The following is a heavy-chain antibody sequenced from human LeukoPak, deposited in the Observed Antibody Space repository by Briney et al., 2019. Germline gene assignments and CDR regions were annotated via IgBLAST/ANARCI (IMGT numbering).Heavy chain of an antibody. V-gene: IGHV1-46*01. Sequence: ASVKVSCKASGYTFTSYGISWVRQAPGQGLEWMGIINPSGGSTSYAQKFQGRVTMTRDTSTSTVYMELSSLRSEDTAVYYCARGSRGITMVRGVIEDWFDPWGQGTLVTVSS. CDR2: INPSGGST. CDR3: ARGSRGITMVRGVIEDWFDP. J-gene: IGHJ5*02. D-gene: IGHD3-10*01. CDR1: GYTFTSYG.